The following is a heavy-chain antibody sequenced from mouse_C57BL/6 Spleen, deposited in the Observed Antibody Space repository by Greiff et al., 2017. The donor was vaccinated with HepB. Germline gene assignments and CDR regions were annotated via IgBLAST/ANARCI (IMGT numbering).Heavy chain of an antibody. Sequence: EVQLQQSGGGLVKPGGSLKLSCAASGFTFSDYGMHWVRQAPEKGLEWVAYISSGSSTIYYADTVKGRFTISRDNAKNTLFLQMTSLRSEDTAMYYCARTKVARYYFDYWGQGTTLTVSS. CDR2: ISSGSSTI. D-gene: IGHD1-1*01. V-gene: IGHV5-17*01. J-gene: IGHJ2*01. CDR1: GFTFSDYG. CDR3: ARTKVARYYFDY.